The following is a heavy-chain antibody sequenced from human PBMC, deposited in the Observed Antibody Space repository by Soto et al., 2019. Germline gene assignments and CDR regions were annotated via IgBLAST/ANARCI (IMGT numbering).Heavy chain of an antibody. Sequence: SETLSLTCTVSGCSISSYYWSWIRQPPGKGLEWIGYIYYSGSTNYNPSLKSRVTISVDTSKNQFSLKLSSVAAADTAVYYCARAGVTIFGVVKARPYYYYGMDVWGQGTTVTVSS. CDR3: ARAGVTIFGVVKARPYYYYGMDV. V-gene: IGHV4-59*01. CDR2: IYYSGST. CDR1: GCSISSYY. J-gene: IGHJ6*02. D-gene: IGHD3-3*01.